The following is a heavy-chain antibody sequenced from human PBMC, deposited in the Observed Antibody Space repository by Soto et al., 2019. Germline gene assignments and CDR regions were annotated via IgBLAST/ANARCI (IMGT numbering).Heavy chain of an antibody. CDR2: ISSSSSYT. V-gene: IGHV3-11*06. D-gene: IGHD1-20*01. CDR3: ACSYNPSYFDF. Sequence: GGSLRLSCAASGFTFSDYYMSWIRPAPGQGLEWVSYISSSSSYTNYADSVKGRFTISRDNAKNSLYLQMNSLRAEDTAVYYCACSYNPSYFDFWGQGALVTVSS. J-gene: IGHJ4*02. CDR1: GFTFSDYY.